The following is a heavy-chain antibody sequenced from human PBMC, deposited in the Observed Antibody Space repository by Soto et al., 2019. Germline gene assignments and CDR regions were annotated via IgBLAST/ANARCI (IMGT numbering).Heavy chain of an antibody. Sequence: QVQLVESGGDLVKPGGSLRLSCAASGYTFSDYYMSWIRQAPGKGLEWISYIDTSGNKIYYADSVKGRFTVTRDNAKYSLYLEMNSLGDEDTAVYYCASHYDMWSGYLSPVDYWGQGTLVTVSS. CDR3: ASHYDMWSGYLSPVDY. D-gene: IGHD3-3*01. CDR1: GYTFSDYY. J-gene: IGHJ4*02. CDR2: IDTSGNKI. V-gene: IGHV3-11*01.